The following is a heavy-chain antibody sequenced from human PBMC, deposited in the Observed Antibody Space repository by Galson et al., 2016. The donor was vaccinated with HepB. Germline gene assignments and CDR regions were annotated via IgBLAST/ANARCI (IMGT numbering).Heavy chain of an antibody. J-gene: IGHJ4*02. CDR3: ARDLVGIVGATTPGRYFDY. V-gene: IGHV1-18*04. CDR2: ISTYNGNT. Sequence: SVKVSCKASGYTFTTYGISWVRQAPGQGLEWMGWISTYNGNTNYAQKLQGRVTMTTDTSTSTAYMELRSLRSDDTAVYYCARDLVGIVGATTPGRYFDYWGQGTLVTVSS. D-gene: IGHD1-26*01. CDR1: GYTFTTYG.